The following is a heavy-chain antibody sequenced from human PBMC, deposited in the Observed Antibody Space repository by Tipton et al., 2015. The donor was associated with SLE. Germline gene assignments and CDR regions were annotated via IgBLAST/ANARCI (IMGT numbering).Heavy chain of an antibody. CDR2: INHSGST. CDR1: GGSFSGYY. Sequence: TLSLTCAVYGGSFSGYYWSWIRQPPGKGLEWIGEINHSGSTNYNPSLKSRVTISVDTSKNQFSLKLRSVTAADTAVYYCARDEVALGFHWGQGTLVTVSS. CDR3: ARDEVALGFH. V-gene: IGHV4-34*01. D-gene: IGHD2-15*01. J-gene: IGHJ4*02.